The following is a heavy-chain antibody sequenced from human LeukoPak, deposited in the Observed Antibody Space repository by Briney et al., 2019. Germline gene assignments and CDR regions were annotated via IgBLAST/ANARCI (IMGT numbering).Heavy chain of an antibody. D-gene: IGHD6-13*01. CDR1: GFTVSSNY. Sequence: GGSLRLSCAASGFTVSSNYMSWVRQAPGKGLEWISYISDSGSTTYYADSVKGRFSISRDNAKNSLYLQMNSLRAEDTAVYYCARIGYSNWGDALDIWGQGTMVTASS. J-gene: IGHJ3*02. CDR2: ISDSGSTT. CDR3: ARIGYSNWGDALDI. V-gene: IGHV3-11*04.